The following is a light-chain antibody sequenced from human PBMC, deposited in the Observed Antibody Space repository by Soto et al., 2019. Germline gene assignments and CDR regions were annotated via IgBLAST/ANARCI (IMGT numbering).Light chain of an antibody. J-gene: IGLJ2*01. CDR3: SSYAGSNNVV. Sequence: QSALTQPPSASGSPGQSVTISCTGTSSDVGGYNYVSWYQQHPGKAPKLMIYEVSKRPSGVPDRFSGSKSGNTASLTASGLQAEDEADYYCSSYAGSNNVVFGGGTKLTVL. CDR2: EVS. V-gene: IGLV2-8*01. CDR1: SSDVGGYNY.